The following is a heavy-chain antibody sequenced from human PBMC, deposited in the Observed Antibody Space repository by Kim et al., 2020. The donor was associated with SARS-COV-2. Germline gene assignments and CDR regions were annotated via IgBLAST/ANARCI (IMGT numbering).Heavy chain of an antibody. CDR1: GYTFTSYA. CDR3: ARDSGITMVRGVIMISYYFDY. D-gene: IGHD3-10*01. V-gene: IGHV1-3*01. Sequence: ASVKVSCKASGYTFTSYAMHWVRQAPGQRLEWMGWINAGNGNTKYSQKFQGRVTITRDTSASTAYMELSSLRSEDTAVYYCARDSGITMVRGVIMISYYFDYWGQGTLVTVSS. CDR2: INAGNGNT. J-gene: IGHJ4*02.